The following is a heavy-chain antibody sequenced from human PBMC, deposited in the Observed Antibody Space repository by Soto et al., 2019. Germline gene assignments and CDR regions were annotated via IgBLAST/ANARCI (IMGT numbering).Heavy chain of an antibody. CDR1: GFTFSSYA. CDR2: ISGSGGST. J-gene: IGHJ6*02. V-gene: IGHV3-23*01. Sequence: GGSLRLSCAASGFTFSSYAMSWVRQAPGKGLEWVSAISGSGGSTYYADSVKGRFTISRDNSKNTLYLQMNSLRAEDTAVYYCAKDGPGPQDYYYGMDFWGQGTTVTVS. CDR3: AKDGPGPQDYYYGMDF.